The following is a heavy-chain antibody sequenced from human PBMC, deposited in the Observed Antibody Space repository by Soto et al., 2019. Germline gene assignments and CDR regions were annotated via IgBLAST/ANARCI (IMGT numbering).Heavy chain of an antibody. CDR1: GFTVSSGY. V-gene: IGHV3-66*01. Sequence: PGGSLRLSCAASGFTVSSGYMTWVRQAPGKGLEWLSTVYSSGSTYYADSVKGRFIISRDNSKNTLLLQMNNLRVEDTAMYYCARDPGYRNGMDVWGQGTTVTVSS. CDR3: ARDPGYRNGMDV. CDR2: VYSSGST. D-gene: IGHD5-18*01. J-gene: IGHJ6*02.